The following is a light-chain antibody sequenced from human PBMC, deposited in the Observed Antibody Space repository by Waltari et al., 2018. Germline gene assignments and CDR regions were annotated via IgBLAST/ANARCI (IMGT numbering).Light chain of an antibody. CDR1: TPNHGAGHD. CDR3: QSFDNMLSGGVV. V-gene: IGLV1-40*01. Sequence: QSVLTQPPSVSGTPGQRVTISCSGRTPNHGAGHDVHWYQPLPGTAPKLLIYGNNNRPSGVPDRFSGSKSGTSASLAITGLQADDEADYFCQSFDNMLSGGVVFGGGTKLAVL. CDR2: GNN. J-gene: IGLJ2*01.